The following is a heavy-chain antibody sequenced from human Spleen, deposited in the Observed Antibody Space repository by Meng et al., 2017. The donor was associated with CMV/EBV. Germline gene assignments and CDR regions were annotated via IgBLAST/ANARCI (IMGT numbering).Heavy chain of an antibody. J-gene: IGHJ5*02. CDR3: ARGGTAAAGPYNWFDP. CDR2: IYYSGST. V-gene: IGHV4-39*07. CDR1: GGSISSSSYY. D-gene: IGHD6-13*01. Sequence: SETLSLTCTVSGGSISSSSYYWGWIRQPPGKGLEWIGSIYYSGSTYYNPSLKSRVTISVDTSKNQFSLKLSSVTAADTAVYYCARGGTAAAGPYNWFDPWGQGTLVTVSS.